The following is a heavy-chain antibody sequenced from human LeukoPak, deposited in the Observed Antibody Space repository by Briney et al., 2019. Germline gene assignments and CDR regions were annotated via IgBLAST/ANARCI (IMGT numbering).Heavy chain of an antibody. Sequence: SETLSLXCTVSGGSIGSTTYYWGWIRQPPGKELECIGSIYYSGITYYNPSLKSRVTISLDTSQNQFSLKLSSVTAADTAVYYCARGRPVLREVRRFPSWFAPWGQGTLVTVSS. D-gene: IGHD3-10*01. CDR3: ARGRPVLREVRRFPSWFAP. J-gene: IGHJ5*02. V-gene: IGHV4-39*01. CDR2: IYYSGIT. CDR1: GGSIGSTTYY.